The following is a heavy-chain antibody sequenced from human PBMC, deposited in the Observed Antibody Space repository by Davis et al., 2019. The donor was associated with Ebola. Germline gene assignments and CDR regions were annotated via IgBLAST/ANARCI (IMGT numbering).Heavy chain of an antibody. J-gene: IGHJ6*04. CDR1: GYTFTNYG. CDR2: INPSGGST. CDR3: ARESIVVVVAAGEGYYYGMDV. D-gene: IGHD2-15*01. V-gene: IGHV1-46*01. Sequence: ASVKVSCKASGYTFTNYGITWVRQAPGQGLEWMGIINPSGGSTSYAQKFQGRVTMTRDTSTSTVYMELSSLRSEDTAVYYCARESIVVVVAAGEGYYYGMDVWGKGTTVTVSS.